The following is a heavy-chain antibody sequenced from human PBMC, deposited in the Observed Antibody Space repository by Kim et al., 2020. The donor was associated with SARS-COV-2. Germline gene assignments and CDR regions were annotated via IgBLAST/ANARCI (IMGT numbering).Heavy chain of an antibody. Sequence: GGSLRLSCAASGFTFSRNGMHWVRQAPGKGLEWVAVIWYDGSEKYVADSVKGRFTISRDNSKNTLYLQMNSLRAEDTAVYYCARDGGGYQTYYYFGMDVWGQGTTVTVSS. D-gene: IGHD2-15*01. CDR1: GFTFSRNG. V-gene: IGHV3-33*01. CDR3: ARDGGGYQTYYYFGMDV. CDR2: IWYDGSEK. J-gene: IGHJ6*02.